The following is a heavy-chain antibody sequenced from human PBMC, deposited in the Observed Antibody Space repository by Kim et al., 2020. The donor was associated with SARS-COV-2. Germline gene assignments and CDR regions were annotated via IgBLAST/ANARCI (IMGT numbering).Heavy chain of an antibody. CDR3: TRDQMGVGATSDY. D-gene: IGHD1-26*01. Sequence: GGSLRLSCAASGFSFRKYWMQWVSQAPGQGLMWVSRINDDGSLTTYADSVKGRFTISRDDAKNMLYLQMNSLRAEDTAVYYCTRDQMGVGATSDYWGQGTLVTVSS. CDR1: GFSFRKYW. J-gene: IGHJ4*02. V-gene: IGHV3-74*01. CDR2: INDDGSLT.